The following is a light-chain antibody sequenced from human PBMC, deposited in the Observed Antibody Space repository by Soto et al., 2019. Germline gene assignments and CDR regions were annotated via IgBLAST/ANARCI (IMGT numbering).Light chain of an antibody. CDR3: QQYNSYSPIT. Sequence: DVQMTQSPSTLSASVGDRVTITCRASHGIRNELSWFQQRPGNAPTLLISAASRLQSGVPSRFSGRGSGTDFTLTISSLQPEDFATYYCQQYNSYSPITFGQGTRLEIK. V-gene: IGKV1-17*01. CDR2: AAS. J-gene: IGKJ5*01. CDR1: HGIRNE.